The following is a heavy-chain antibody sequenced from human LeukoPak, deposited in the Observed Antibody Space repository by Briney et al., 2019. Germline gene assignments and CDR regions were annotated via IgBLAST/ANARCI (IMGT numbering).Heavy chain of an antibody. Sequence: SETLSLTCAVYGGSFSGYYWSWIRQPPGKGLEWIGEINHSGSTNYNPSLKSRVTISVDTSKNQFSLKLSSVTAADTAVYYCARSWNGVLSYYYYGMDVWGQGTTVTVSS. V-gene: IGHV4-34*01. D-gene: IGHD1-1*01. CDR2: INHSGST. CDR1: GGSFSGYY. CDR3: ARSWNGVLSYYYYGMDV. J-gene: IGHJ6*02.